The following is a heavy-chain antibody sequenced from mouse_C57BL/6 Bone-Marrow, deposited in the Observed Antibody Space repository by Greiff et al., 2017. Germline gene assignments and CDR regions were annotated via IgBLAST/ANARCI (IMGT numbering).Heavy chain of an antibody. V-gene: IGHV1-42*01. D-gene: IGHD4-1*01. Sequence: EVKLQESGPELVKPGASVKISCKASGYSFTGYYMNWVKQSPEKSLEWIGEINPSTGGTTYNQKFKAKATLTVDKSSSTAYMQLKSLTSEDSAVYYCARRNWDGGFAYWGQGTLVTVSA. CDR1: GYSFTGYY. J-gene: IGHJ3*01. CDR2: INPSTGGT. CDR3: ARRNWDGGFAY.